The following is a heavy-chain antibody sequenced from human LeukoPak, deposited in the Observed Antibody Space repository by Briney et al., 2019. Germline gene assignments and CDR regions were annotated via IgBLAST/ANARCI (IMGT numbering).Heavy chain of an antibody. D-gene: IGHD3-22*01. CDR1: GGSISSYY. CDR3: ARVREYYYDSSGYYYWFDP. V-gene: IGHV4-4*07. CDR2: IYTSGST. Sequence: SETLSLTCTVSGGSISSYYWSWIRQPAGKGLEWIGRIYTSGSTNYNPSLKSRVTMSVDTSKNQFSLKLSSVTAADTAVYYCARVREYYYDSSGYYYWFDPWGQGTLVTVSS. J-gene: IGHJ5*02.